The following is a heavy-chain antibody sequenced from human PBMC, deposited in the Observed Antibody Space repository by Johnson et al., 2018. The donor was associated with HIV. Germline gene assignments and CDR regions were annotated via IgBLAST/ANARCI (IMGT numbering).Heavy chain of an antibody. D-gene: IGHD6-19*01. J-gene: IGHJ3*02. Sequence: EVQLVESGGGLVQPGGSLRLSCAASGFTFDDYGMSWVRQAPGKGLEWVSGINWNGGSTGYADSVKGRFTISRDNSKNTLYLQMNSLRAEYTAVYYCRAAKDSQTHFSIAVVDYLDAFDIWGQGTMVTVSS. CDR1: GFTFDDYG. CDR3: RAAKDSQTHFSIAVVDYLDAFDI. V-gene: IGHV3-20*04. CDR2: INWNGGST.